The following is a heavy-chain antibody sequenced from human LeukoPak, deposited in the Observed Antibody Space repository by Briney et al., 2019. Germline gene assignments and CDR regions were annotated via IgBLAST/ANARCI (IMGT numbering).Heavy chain of an antibody. V-gene: IGHV1-18*01. CDR3: ATAFDSSGSFDY. Sequence: ASVKVSCKASGYTFTSYGISWVRQAPGQGLEWMGWISAYNGNTNYAQKLQGRVTMTTDTSTSTAYMELRSLRSGDTAVYYCATAFDSSGSFDYWGRGTLVTVSS. CDR2: ISAYNGNT. D-gene: IGHD3-22*01. J-gene: IGHJ4*02. CDR1: GYTFTSYG.